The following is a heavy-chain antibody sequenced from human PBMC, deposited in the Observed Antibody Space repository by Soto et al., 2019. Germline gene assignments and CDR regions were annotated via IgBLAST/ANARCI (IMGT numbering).Heavy chain of an antibody. V-gene: IGHV3-21*01. Sequence: GSLRLSCAASGFTFSSYSMNWVRQAPGKGLEWVSSISSSSSYIYYADSVKGRFTISRDNAKNSLYLQMNSLRAEDTAVYYCARDYYGSGSSYYFDYWGQGTLVTVPS. CDR1: GFTFSSYS. D-gene: IGHD3-10*01. CDR3: ARDYYGSGSSYYFDY. J-gene: IGHJ4*02. CDR2: ISSSSSYI.